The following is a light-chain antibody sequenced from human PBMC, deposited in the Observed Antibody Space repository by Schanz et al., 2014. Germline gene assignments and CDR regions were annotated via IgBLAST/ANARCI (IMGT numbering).Light chain of an antibody. V-gene: IGKV3-11*01. CDR2: DAP. J-gene: IGKJ1*01. Sequence: EIVMTQSPATLSLSPGERATLSCRASQSVSSSLAWYQHKPGQAPRLLIYDAPNRATGIPARFSGSGSGTDFTLTISSLEPEDFAVYYCQRRSNWSWTFGQGTKVEIK. CDR3: QRRSNWSWT. CDR1: QSVSSS.